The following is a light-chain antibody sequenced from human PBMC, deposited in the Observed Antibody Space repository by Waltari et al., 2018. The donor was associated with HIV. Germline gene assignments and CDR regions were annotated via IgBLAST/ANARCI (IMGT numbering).Light chain of an antibody. J-gene: IGKJ2*01. CDR2: WAS. CDR3: QQYYTTPYT. V-gene: IGKV4-1*01. Sequence: DIVMTQSPDSLAVSLGERATIMSKSSQSLYSSSNKNSLAWYKQKPGHPPVLLIYWASTRNSGVPDRFSGSGSGTDFTLTISSLQAEDVAVYYCQQYYTTPYTFGQGTKLGIK. CDR1: QSLYSSSNKNS.